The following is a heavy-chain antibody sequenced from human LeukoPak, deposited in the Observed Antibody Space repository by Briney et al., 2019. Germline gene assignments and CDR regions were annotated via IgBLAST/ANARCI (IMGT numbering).Heavy chain of an antibody. CDR2: IYYSGST. J-gene: IGHJ3*02. CDR3: GGITMIVVATPDAFDI. Sequence: KSSETLSLTCTVSGGSISSSSYYWGWIRQPPGKGLEWIGSIYYSGSTYYNPSLKSRVTISVGTSKNQFSLKLSSVTAADTAVYYCGGITMIVVATPDAFDIWGQGTMVTVSS. CDR1: GGSISSSSYY. D-gene: IGHD3-22*01. V-gene: IGHV4-39*01.